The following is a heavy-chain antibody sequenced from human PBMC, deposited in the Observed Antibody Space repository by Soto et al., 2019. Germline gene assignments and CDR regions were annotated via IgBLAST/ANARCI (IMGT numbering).Heavy chain of an antibody. CDR2: INHSGGT. J-gene: IGHJ4*02. CDR1: GGSFSGYY. V-gene: IGHV4-34*01. Sequence: SETLSLTCAVYGGSFSGYYWSWIRQPPGKGLEWIGEINHSGGTNYNPSLKSRVTISVDTSKNQFSLKLSSVTAADTAVYYCAGTYGSGTIDYWGQGTLVTVSS. D-gene: IGHD3-10*01. CDR3: AGTYGSGTIDY.